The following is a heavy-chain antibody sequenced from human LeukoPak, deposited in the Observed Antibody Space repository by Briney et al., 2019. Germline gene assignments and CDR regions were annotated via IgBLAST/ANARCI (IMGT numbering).Heavy chain of an antibody. CDR1: GFTFSSYS. J-gene: IGHJ5*02. CDR2: ISSSSSYI. CDR3: ARDSGITMVRGNWFDP. Sequence: GGSLRLSCAASGFTFSSYSMNWVRQAPGKGLEWVSSISSSSSYIYYADSVKGRFTISRGNAKNSLYLQMNSLRAEDTAVYYCARDSGITMVRGNWFDPWGQGTLVTVSS. D-gene: IGHD3-10*01. V-gene: IGHV3-21*01.